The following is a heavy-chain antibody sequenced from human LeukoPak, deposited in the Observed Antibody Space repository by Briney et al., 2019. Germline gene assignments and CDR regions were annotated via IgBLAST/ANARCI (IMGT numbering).Heavy chain of an antibody. CDR3: ARESDYYFDY. CDR1: GFTFSSYA. Sequence: GGSMRLSCAASGFTFSSYAMSWVRQAPGKGLEWVSAISGSGGSAYYADSVKGRFTISRDNSKNTLYLQMNSLRAEDTAVYYCARESDYYFDYWGQGTLVTVSS. J-gene: IGHJ4*02. CDR2: ISGSGGSA. V-gene: IGHV3-23*01. D-gene: IGHD3/OR15-3a*01.